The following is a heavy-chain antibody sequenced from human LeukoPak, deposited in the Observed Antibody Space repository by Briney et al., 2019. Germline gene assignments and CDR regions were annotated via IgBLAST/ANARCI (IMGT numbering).Heavy chain of an antibody. V-gene: IGHV4-34*01. J-gene: IGHJ4*02. CDR3: ARTLTCGGGDCYFDY. CDR1: VESFRGYY. Sequence: PSETLSLTCAVYVESFRGYYWSWIRDPPGEGLEWIGQINHRRSTNYNPSLTSRVTISLDTSKKQSSLKLSSVTVADTSVYYCARTLTCGGGDCYFDYWGQGTLVTVSS. CDR2: INHRRST. D-gene: IGHD2-21*02.